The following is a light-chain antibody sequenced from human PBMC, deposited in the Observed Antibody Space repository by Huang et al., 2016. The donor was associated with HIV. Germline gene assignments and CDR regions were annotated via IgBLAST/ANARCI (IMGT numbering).Light chain of an antibody. J-gene: IGKJ4*01. Sequence: EIVMTQSPATLSVSPGERVTLSCRASQSVSSNLAWSQQKPGQAPRLLIYGASTRATGIPARFSVSGSGTECTLTISSLQSEDFAVYYCQQYNNWPPLTFGGGTKVEIK. V-gene: IGKV3-15*01. CDR2: GAS. CDR1: QSVSSN. CDR3: QQYNNWPPLT.